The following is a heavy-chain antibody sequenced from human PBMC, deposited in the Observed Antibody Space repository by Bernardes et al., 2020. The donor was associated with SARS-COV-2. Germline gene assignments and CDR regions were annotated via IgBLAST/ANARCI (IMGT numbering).Heavy chain of an antibody. CDR3: ARDATPRITIFGVDHYGMDV. Sequence: GGSLRLSCAASGFTFSSYSMNWVRQAPGKGLAWVSFISSSSSYINYEDSVKGRFTISRDNAKNSLYLQMNSLRAEDTAVYYCARDATPRITIFGVDHYGMDVWGQGTTVTVSS. CDR2: ISSSSSYI. CDR1: GFTFSSYS. D-gene: IGHD3-3*01. V-gene: IGHV3-21*01. J-gene: IGHJ6*02.